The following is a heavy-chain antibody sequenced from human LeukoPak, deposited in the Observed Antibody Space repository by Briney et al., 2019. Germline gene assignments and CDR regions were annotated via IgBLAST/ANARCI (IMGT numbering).Heavy chain of an antibody. J-gene: IGHJ5*02. V-gene: IGHV4-30-2*01. Sequence: SETLSLTCTVSGGSISSGDYYWSWIRQPPGKGLEWIGYIYHSGSTYYNPSLKSRVTISVDRSKNQFSLKLSSVTAADTAVYYCARQYCSSTSCYPNWFDPWGQGTLVTVSS. CDR1: GGSISSGDYY. CDR3: ARQYCSSTSCYPNWFDP. D-gene: IGHD2-2*01. CDR2: IYHSGST.